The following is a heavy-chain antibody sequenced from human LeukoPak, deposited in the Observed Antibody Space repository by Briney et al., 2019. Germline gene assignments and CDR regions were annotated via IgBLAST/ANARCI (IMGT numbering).Heavy chain of an antibody. CDR3: VTTGIAGRPAGY. Sequence: GGSLRLSCAASGFTFSNAWMSWVRQAPGKGLEWVGRIKSKPDGGTTDYAAPVKGRFTISRDDSKNTLYLQLNSLKTEDTAVYYCVTTGIAGRPAGYWGQGTLVTVSS. CDR1: GFTFSNAW. CDR2: IKSKPDGGTT. V-gene: IGHV3-15*01. J-gene: IGHJ4*02. D-gene: IGHD6-13*01.